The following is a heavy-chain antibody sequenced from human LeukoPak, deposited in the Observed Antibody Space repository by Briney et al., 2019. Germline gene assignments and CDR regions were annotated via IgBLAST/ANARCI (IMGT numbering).Heavy chain of an antibody. CDR1: GFTFSSYA. V-gene: IGHV3-30-3*01. CDR2: ISYGGSNK. CDR3: ARASSAMVLGWSDA. Sequence: GGSLRLSCAASGFTFSSYAMHWVRQAPGKGLEWVAVISYGGSNKYYADSVKRRFTISRENSKNTLSLQRNSLRAEDTAVNYLARASSAMVLGWSDAWGEGSLVTASS. D-gene: IGHD6-25*01. J-gene: IGHJ5*02.